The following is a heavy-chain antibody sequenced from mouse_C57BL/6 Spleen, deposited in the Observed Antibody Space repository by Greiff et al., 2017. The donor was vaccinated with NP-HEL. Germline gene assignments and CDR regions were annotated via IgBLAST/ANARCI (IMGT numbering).Heavy chain of an antibody. J-gene: IGHJ2*01. V-gene: IGHV5-6*01. CDR1: GFTFSSYG. D-gene: IGHD2-3*01. CDR2: ISSGGSYT. Sequence: EVHLVESGGDLVKPGGSLKLSCAASGFTFSSYGMSWVRQTPDKRLEWVATISSGGSYTYYPDSVKGRFTISRDNAKNTLYLQMSSLKSEDTAMYYCARHSLYDYFDYWGQGTTLTVSS. CDR3: ARHSLYDYFDY.